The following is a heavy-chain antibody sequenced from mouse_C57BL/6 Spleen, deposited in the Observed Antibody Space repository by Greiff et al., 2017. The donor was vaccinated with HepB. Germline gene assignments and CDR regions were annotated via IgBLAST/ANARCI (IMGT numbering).Heavy chain of an antibody. CDR3: ARQGSSGSWFAY. V-gene: IGHV5-15*01. D-gene: IGHD3-2*02. J-gene: IGHJ3*01. CDR1: GFTFSDYG. Sequence: EVMLVESGGGLVQPGGSLKLSCAASGFTFSDYGMAWVRQAPRKGPEWVAFISNLAYSIYYADTVTGRFTISRENAKKTLYLEMSSLRSEDTAMYYCARQGSSGSWFAYWGQGTLVTVSA. CDR2: ISNLAYSI.